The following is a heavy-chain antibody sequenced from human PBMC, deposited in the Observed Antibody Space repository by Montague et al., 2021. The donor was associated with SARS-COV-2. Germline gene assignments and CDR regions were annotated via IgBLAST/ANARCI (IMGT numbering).Heavy chain of an antibody. Sequence: TLSLTCTVSADSIISGGYYWSWSRQHPGKGLEWIGYSYYIGSTYYNPSLKSRVTISVDTSKNQFSLKLSSVTAADTAVYYCARDTGISGAFDIWGQGTMVAV. CDR3: ARDTGISGAFDI. CDR2: SYYIGST. V-gene: IGHV4-31*03. CDR1: ADSIISGGYY. J-gene: IGHJ3*02. D-gene: IGHD2-15*01.